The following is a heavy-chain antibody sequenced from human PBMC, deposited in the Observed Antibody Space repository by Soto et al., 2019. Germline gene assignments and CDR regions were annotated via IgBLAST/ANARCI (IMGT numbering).Heavy chain of an antibody. CDR1: GFTFTSSA. Sequence: QMQLVQSGPEVKKPGTSVKVSCKASGFTFTSSAMQWVRQARGQRLEWIGWIVVGSGNTNYAQKCQERVTITRDMSTSTAYMELSSLRSEDTAVYYCAADRPPAYYYDSSGYDAFDIWGQGTMVTVSS. CDR3: AADRPPAYYYDSSGYDAFDI. V-gene: IGHV1-58*02. CDR2: IVVGSGNT. J-gene: IGHJ3*02. D-gene: IGHD3-22*01.